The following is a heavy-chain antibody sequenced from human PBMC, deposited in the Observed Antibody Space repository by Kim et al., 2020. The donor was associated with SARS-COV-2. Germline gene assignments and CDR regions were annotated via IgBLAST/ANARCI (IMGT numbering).Heavy chain of an antibody. D-gene: IGHD3-22*01. CDR2: TYYRSKWYN. CDR3: AREGHSNSYGTMIVVVPPAFDY. V-gene: IGHV6-1*01. CDR1: GDSVSSNSAA. Sequence: SQTLSLTCAISGDSVSSNSAAWNWIRQSPSRGLEWLGRTYYRSKWYNDYAVSVKSRITINPDTSKNQFSLQLNSVTPEDTAVYYCAREGHSNSYGTMIVVVPPAFDYWGQGTLVTVSS. J-gene: IGHJ4*02.